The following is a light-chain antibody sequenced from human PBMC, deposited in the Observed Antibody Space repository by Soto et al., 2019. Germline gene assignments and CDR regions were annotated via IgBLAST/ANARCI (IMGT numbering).Light chain of an antibody. J-gene: IGLJ1*01. Sequence: QSALTQPPSASGAPGQRVSISCSGSSANIGSQTVNWYQQLPGTAPKLLIYSNSQRPLGVPVRFSGSKSGTSASLAISGLQSEDEAEYYCAAWDGSVYVFGTGTKLTVL. V-gene: IGLV1-44*01. CDR3: AAWDGSVYV. CDR2: SNS. CDR1: SANIGSQT.